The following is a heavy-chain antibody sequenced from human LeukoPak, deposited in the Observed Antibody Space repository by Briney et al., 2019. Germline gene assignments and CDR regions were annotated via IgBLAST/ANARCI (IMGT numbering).Heavy chain of an antibody. CDR1: GGSIRSNSYY. J-gene: IGHJ6*03. CDR2: IYYSGST. Sequence: SETLSLTCIVSGGSIRSNSYYWGWIRQPPGKGLEWIGTIYYSGSTYYNPSLTSRVTISVDTSKNQFSLKLSSVTAADTAVYYCARHKDYYYSYMDVWGKGTTVTISS. V-gene: IGHV4-39*01. CDR3: ARHKDYYYSYMDV.